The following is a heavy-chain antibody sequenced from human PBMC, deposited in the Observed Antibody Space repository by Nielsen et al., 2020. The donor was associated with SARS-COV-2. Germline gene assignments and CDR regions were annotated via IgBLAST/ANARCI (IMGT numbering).Heavy chain of an antibody. CDR2: VSGSGGST. Sequence: GESLKISCAASGFTFSSYAMSWVRQAPGKGLEWVSGVSGSGGSTYYADSVKGRFTISRDNSKKKLYLQMNSLRAEDTAVYYCAKGLRGPDAFDIWGQGTMVTVSS. J-gene: IGHJ3*02. D-gene: IGHD5/OR15-5a*01. CDR3: AKGLRGPDAFDI. V-gene: IGHV3-23*01. CDR1: GFTFSSYA.